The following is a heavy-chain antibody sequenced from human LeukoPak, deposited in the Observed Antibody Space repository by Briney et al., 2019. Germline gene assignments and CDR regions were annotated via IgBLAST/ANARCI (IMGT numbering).Heavy chain of an antibody. D-gene: IGHD3-9*01. CDR2: IYPGDSDT. V-gene: IGHV5-51*01. Sequence: GESLKISCKGSGYSFTSYWIGWVRQMPGKGLEWMGIIYPGDSDTRYSPSFQGQVTISADKSISTAYRQWSSLKASDTAMYYCARGHRENHYDILTGYYLLAGKKDTAFDIWGQGTMVTVSS. J-gene: IGHJ3*02. CDR1: GYSFTSYW. CDR3: ARGHRENHYDILTGYYLLAGKKDTAFDI.